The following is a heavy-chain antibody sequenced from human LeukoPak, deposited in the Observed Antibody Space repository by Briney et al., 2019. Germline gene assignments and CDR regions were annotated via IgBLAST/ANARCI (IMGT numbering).Heavy chain of an antibody. V-gene: IGHV4-30-4*01. J-gene: IGHJ4*02. CDR2: IYYSGST. Sequence: SETLSLTCTVSGGSISSGDYYWSWIRQPPGKGLEWIGYIYYSGSTYYNPSLKSRVTISVDTSKNQFSLKLSSVTAADTAVYYCARAVRWLGHIFDYWGQGTLVTVSS. D-gene: IGHD6-19*01. CDR3: ARAVRWLGHIFDY. CDR1: GGSISSGDYY.